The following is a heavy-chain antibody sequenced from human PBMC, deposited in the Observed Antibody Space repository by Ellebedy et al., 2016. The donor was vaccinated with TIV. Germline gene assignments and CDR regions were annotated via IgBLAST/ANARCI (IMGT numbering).Heavy chain of an antibody. CDR2: INHSGTT. D-gene: IGHD2-21*01. Sequence: SQTLSLTXXVNSGSFPAFYWSWIRQSPGQGLQWLAEINHSGTTNYNPSLDSRVTISVDPSRKQFSLRVTSVTAADTAVYYCGRGRYWGFDVWGQGTVVTVSS. V-gene: IGHV4-34*01. CDR3: GRGRYWGFDV. J-gene: IGHJ3*01. CDR1: SGSFPAFY.